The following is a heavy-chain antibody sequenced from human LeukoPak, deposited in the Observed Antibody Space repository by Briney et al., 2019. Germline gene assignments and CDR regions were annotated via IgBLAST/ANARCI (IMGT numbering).Heavy chain of an antibody. CDR3: AKEDYSFGYYYGMDV. CDR2: ISISGGGT. CDR1: GFTFSSYA. D-gene: IGHD4-11*01. J-gene: IGHJ6*02. Sequence: GGSLRLSCAASGFTFSSYAMNWVRQAPGQGLEWVSGISISGGGTYYVDSVKGRLTISRDNSKNTLYLQMNSLRAEDTAVYYCAKEDYSFGYYYGMDVWGQGTTVTVSS. V-gene: IGHV3-23*01.